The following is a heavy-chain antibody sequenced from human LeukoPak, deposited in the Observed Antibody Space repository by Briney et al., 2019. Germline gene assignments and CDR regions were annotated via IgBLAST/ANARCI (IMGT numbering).Heavy chain of an antibody. J-gene: IGHJ4*02. D-gene: IGHD2-15*01. CDR3: ARGTVVVVAARGDFDY. Sequence: LETLSLTCAVYGGSFSGYYWSWIREPPGKGLEWIGEINHSGSTNYNPSLKSRVTISVDTSKNQFSLKLSSVTAADTAVYYCARGTVVVVAARGDFDYWGQGTLVTVSS. CDR2: INHSGST. CDR1: GGSFSGYY. V-gene: IGHV4-34*01.